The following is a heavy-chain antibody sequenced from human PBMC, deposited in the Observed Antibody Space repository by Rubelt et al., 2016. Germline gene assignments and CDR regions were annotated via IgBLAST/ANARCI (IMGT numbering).Heavy chain of an antibody. Sequence: EVQLVQSGAEVKKPGESLKISCKGSGCSFTSYWIGWVRQMPGKGLAWMGIIYPGDSDTRYSPSVHGQVTSAADKSISTAYLQWSSLKASDTAMYYCARHGQVQSGDAFDIWGQGTMVTVSS. D-gene: IGHD1-26*01. J-gene: IGHJ3*02. V-gene: IGHV5-51*01. CDR1: GCSFTSYW. CDR2: IYPGDSDT. CDR3: ARHGQVQSGDAFDI.